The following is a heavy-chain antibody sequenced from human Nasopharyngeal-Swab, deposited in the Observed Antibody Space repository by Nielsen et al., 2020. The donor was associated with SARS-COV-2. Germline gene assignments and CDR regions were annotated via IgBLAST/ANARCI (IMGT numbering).Heavy chain of an antibody. Sequence: SCAVSGGSFSGYYWGWIRRPPGKGLEWIGEINHSGSTNYNPSLKSRVTISLDTSKNHFSLKLRSVTAADTAVYYCARGLSGVVPAPILGLGPFYSYYYMDVWGKGTTVTVSS. D-gene: IGHD2-2*01. CDR1: GGSFSGYY. CDR3: ARGLSGVVPAPILGLGPFYSYYYMDV. CDR2: INHSGST. V-gene: IGHV4-34*01. J-gene: IGHJ6*03.